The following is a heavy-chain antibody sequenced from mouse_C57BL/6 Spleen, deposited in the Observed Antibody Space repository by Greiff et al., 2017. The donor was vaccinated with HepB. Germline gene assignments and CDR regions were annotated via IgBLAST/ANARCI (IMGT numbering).Heavy chain of an antibody. CDR1: GYSFTGYY. CDR2: INPSTGGT. V-gene: IGHV1-42*01. Sequence: EVQLVESGPELVKPGASVKISCKASGYSFTGYYMNWVKQSPEKSLEWIGEINPSTGGTTYNQKFKAKATLTVDKSSSTAYMQLKSLTSEDSAVYYCARSSDFDYWGQGTTLTVSS. J-gene: IGHJ2*01. CDR3: ARSSDFDY.